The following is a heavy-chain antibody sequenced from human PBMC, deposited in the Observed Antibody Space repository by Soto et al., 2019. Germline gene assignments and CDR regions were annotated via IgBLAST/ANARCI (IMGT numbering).Heavy chain of an antibody. D-gene: IGHD2-21*02. Sequence: PTETLSLTCAVSGGSISSGGYSWSWIRQPPGKGLEWIGYIYHSGSTYYNPSLKSRATISVDRAKNQLSLKLSSVTAADTAVYYCARVAYCGGDCYRGFDPWGQGTLVTVSS. CDR3: ARVAYCGGDCYRGFDP. CDR1: GGSISSGGYS. V-gene: IGHV4-30-2*01. J-gene: IGHJ5*02. CDR2: IYHSGST.